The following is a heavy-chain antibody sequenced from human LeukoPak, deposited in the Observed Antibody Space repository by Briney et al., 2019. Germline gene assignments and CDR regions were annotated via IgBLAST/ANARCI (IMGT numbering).Heavy chain of an antibody. CDR1: GFTFSNYA. J-gene: IGHJ6*02. CDR2: ISYDGTNK. D-gene: IGHD3-10*01. CDR3: AKAVGFGEAYGLDV. V-gene: IGHV3-30*18. Sequence: GGSLRLSCAASGFTFSNYARHWIRQGPGKGLKWVAIISYDGTNKYYADSVKGRFSISRDNSKNTLYLQMNSLRPGDTAVYYCAKAVGFGEAYGLDVWGQGTTVTVSS.